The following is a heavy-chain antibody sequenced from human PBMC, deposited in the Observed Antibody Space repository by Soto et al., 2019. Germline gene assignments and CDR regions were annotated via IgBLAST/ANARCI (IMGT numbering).Heavy chain of an antibody. CDR1: GGSISSYY. D-gene: IGHD3-10*01. Sequence: SETLSLTCTVSGGSISSYYWSWIRQPPGKGLEWIGYIYYSGSTNYNPSLKSRVTISVDTSKNQFSLKLSSVTAADTAVYYCARVANTYYYGPGSYYPYYFDYWGQGTLVTVSS. CDR2: IYYSGST. V-gene: IGHV4-59*01. J-gene: IGHJ4*02. CDR3: ARVANTYYYGPGSYYPYYFDY.